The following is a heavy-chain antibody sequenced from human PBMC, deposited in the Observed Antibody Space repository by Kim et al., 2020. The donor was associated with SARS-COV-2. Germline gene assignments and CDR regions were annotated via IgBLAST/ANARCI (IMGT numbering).Heavy chain of an antibody. J-gene: IGHJ4*02. CDR2: INPNSGGT. D-gene: IGHD5-12*01. V-gene: IGHV1-2*06. CDR1: GYTFTGYY. Sequence: ASVKVSCKASGYTFTGYYMHWVRQAPGQGLEWMGRINPNSGGTNYAQKFQGRVTMTRDTSISTAYMELSRLRSDDTAVYYCARDRARGYSGYDEFDYCGQGTLVTVSS. CDR3: ARDRARGYSGYDEFDY.